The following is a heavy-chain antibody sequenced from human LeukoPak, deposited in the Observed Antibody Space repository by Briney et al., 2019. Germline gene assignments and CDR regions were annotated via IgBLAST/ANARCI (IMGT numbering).Heavy chain of an antibody. Sequence: GGSLRLSCAASGFTFSSYSMNWVRQAPGKGLEWVSYISSSSSTIYYADSVKGRFTISRDNSKNTLYLQMNSLRAEDTAVYYCARESIVVVPTTMDDASDIWGQGTMVTVSS. CDR3: ARESIVVVPTTMDDASDI. D-gene: IGHD2-2*01. J-gene: IGHJ3*02. CDR1: GFTFSSYS. CDR2: ISSSSSTI. V-gene: IGHV3-48*01.